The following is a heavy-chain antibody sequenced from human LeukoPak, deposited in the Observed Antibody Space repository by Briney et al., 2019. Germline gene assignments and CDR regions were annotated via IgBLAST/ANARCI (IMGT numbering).Heavy chain of an antibody. D-gene: IGHD3-22*01. CDR2: IIPIFGTA. V-gene: IGHV1-69*05. J-gene: IGHJ3*02. Sequence: AAVKVSCKASGGTFISYAISWVRQAPGRGGEGMGGIIPIFGTANYAQKFQGRVTITTDESTRTAYMELSSLRSEDTAVYYCARAIVVVPKNYAFDIWGQGTMVTVSS. CDR1: GGTFISYA. CDR3: ARAIVVVPKNYAFDI.